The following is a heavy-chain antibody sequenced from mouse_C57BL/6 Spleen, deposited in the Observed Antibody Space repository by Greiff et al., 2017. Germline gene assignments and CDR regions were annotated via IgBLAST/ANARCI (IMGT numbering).Heavy chain of an antibody. V-gene: IGHV5-17*01. J-gene: IGHJ2*01. Sequence: EVPLQESGGGLVKPGGSLKLSCAASGFTFSDYGMHWVRQAPEKGLEWVAYISSGSSTIYYADPVKGRFTISRDNAKNPLFLQMTILRSEDTDMYYCERGSGSSYWGQGTTLTVSS. CDR1: GFTFSDYG. CDR2: ISSGSSTI. CDR3: ERGSGSSY. D-gene: IGHD1-1*01.